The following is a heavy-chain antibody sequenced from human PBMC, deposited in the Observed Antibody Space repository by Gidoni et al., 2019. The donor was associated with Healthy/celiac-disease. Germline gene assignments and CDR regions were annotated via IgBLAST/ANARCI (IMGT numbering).Heavy chain of an antibody. Sequence: QVQLQESGPGLVKPSATLSPTCNVSGGSISSYYWGCIRQPPGKGLEWIGYIYYSGSTNYNPSLKSRVTISLDTSKNQFSLKLRSVTAADTALYYCAGSAGPLNWLDPWGQGTLVTVSS. CDR3: AGSAGPLNWLDP. J-gene: IGHJ5*02. D-gene: IGHD3-10*01. CDR2: IYYSGST. CDR1: GGSISSYY. V-gene: IGHV4-59*01.